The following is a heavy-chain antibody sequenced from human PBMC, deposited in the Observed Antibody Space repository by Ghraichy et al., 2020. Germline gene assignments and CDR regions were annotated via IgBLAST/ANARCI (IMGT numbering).Heavy chain of an antibody. Sequence: SETLSLTCTIFGDSISSRGYYWGWIRQPPGKGLVWIGNMYYRGSTYYNPSLKGRVIISVDTSEKQFSLRLTSVTAADTAVYYCARQSSHTYGYRFDFWGQGTLVTVSS. V-gene: IGHV4-39*01. CDR3: ARQSSHTYGYRFDF. CDR2: MYYRGST. D-gene: IGHD5-18*01. J-gene: IGHJ4*02. CDR1: GDSISSRGYY.